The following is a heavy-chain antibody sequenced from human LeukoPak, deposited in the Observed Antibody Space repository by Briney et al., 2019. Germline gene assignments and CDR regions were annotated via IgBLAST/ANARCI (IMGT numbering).Heavy chain of an antibody. CDR3: ARGGIAAPGGDYYFDY. CDR2: INHSGST. J-gene: IGHJ4*02. D-gene: IGHD6-13*01. Sequence: SETLSLTCAVYGGSFSGYYWSWLRQPPGKGLEWIGEINHSGSTNYNPSLKSRVTISVDTSKNQFSLKLSSVTAADTAVYYCARGGIAAPGGDYYFDYWGQGTLVTVSS. CDR1: GGSFSGYY. V-gene: IGHV4-34*01.